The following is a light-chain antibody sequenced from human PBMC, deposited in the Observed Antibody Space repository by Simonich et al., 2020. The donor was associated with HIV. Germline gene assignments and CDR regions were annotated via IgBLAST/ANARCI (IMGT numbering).Light chain of an antibody. Sequence: QSALTQPASVSGSPGQSITISCTGTSSDVGQYILVSWYQHHPGKAPKLMIYEGTKRPSGVANRFSGSKSGNTASLTISGLQAEDEADYYCCSYAGSSTWVFGGGTKLTVL. V-gene: IGLV2-23*01. CDR1: SSDVGQYIL. J-gene: IGLJ3*02. CDR2: EGT. CDR3: CSYAGSSTWV.